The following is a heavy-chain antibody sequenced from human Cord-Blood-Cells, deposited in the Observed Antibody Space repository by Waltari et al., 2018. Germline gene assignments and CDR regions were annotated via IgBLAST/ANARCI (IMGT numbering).Heavy chain of an antibody. CDR2: ISYDGSNK. CDR3: AKARLYSSFDY. D-gene: IGHD6-13*01. V-gene: IGHV3-30*18. J-gene: IGHJ4*02. Sequence: QVQLVVSGGGVVQPGRSLRLSCAASGLHFRSHGIPWVRKAPGKGLEWVAVISYDGSNKYYADSVKGRFTISRDNSKNTLYLQMNSLRAEDTAVYYCAKARLYSSFDYWGQGTLVTVSS. CDR1: GLHFRSHG.